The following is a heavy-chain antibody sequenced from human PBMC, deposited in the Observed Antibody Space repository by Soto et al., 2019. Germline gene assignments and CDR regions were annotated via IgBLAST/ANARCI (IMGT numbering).Heavy chain of an antibody. J-gene: IGHJ6*02. CDR1: GFTFNYYA. CDR3: ARSEMGYRNGYYYFGMEV. CDR2: ISNDGGNK. Sequence: QVQLVESGGGVVQPGRSLRLSCAASGFTFNYYAMHWVRQAPGKGLEWVAVISNDGGNKYYADSVQGRFTISRDNSKNTLDLKMNSLRAEDTAVYYCARSEMGYRNGYYYFGMEVWGQGTTVTVSS. V-gene: IGHV3-30-3*01. D-gene: IGHD5-18*01.